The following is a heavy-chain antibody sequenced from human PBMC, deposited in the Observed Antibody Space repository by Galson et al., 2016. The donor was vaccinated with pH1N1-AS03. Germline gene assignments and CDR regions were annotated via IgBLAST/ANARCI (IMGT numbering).Heavy chain of an antibody. J-gene: IGHJ6*01. Sequence: PALVKPTQTLTLTCTFSGFSITTSGVRMTWIRQPPGKALEWLGRIDSNDEKFYSTSLETRLTLSRDIFKNQVVLTMTNMDPVDTGTYYCARIRLWNTGLDVWGQGTTVTVSS. CDR1: GFSITTSGVR. V-gene: IGHV2-70*04. CDR2: IDSNDEK. D-gene: IGHD1/OR15-1a*01. CDR3: ARIRLWNTGLDV.